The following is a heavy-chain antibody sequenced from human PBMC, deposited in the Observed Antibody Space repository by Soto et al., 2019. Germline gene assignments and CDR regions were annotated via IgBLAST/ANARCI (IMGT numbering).Heavy chain of an antibody. CDR1: GDSNNNHD. V-gene: IGHV4-59*11. J-gene: IGHJ6*02. Sequence: SVSGDSNNNHDFVWIRQTPGEGLEWIGSIYYSGATNYNPSLKSRVTMSADTSKNKFSLNLSSVTAADTAIYYCARAMGDWGTYYYYYRLDVWGQATTVTASS. D-gene: IGHD3-16*01. CDR3: ARAMGDWGTYYYYYRLDV. CDR2: IYYSGAT.